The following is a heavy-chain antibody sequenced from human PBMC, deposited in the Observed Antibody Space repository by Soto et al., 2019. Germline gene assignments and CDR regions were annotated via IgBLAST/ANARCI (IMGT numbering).Heavy chain of an antibody. D-gene: IGHD3-9*01. CDR3: SLPGDILTGYHNFDY. V-gene: IGHV3-21*01. Sequence: GGSLRLSCAASGFTFSSYSMNWVRQAPGKGLEWVSSISSSSSYIYYADSVKGRFTISRDNAKNSLYLQMNSLRAEDTAVYYCSLPGDILTGYHNFDYWGQGTLVTVSS. CDR2: ISSSSSYI. J-gene: IGHJ4*02. CDR1: GFTFSSYS.